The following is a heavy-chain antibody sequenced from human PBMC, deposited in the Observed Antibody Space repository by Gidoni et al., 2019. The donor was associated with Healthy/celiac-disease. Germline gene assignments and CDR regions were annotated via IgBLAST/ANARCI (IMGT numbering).Heavy chain of an antibody. J-gene: IGHJ4*02. CDR2: IIPIFGTA. CDR1: GGTFSSYA. CDR3: AVSSSSSMALSATLDY. D-gene: IGHD6-6*01. V-gene: IGHV1-69*01. Sequence: QVQLVQSGAEVKKPGPSVKVSCKASGGTFSSYAISWVRQAPGQGLAWMGGIIPIFGTANYAQKFQGRVTITADESTSTAYMELSSLRSEDTAVYYCAVSSSSSMALSATLDYWGQGTLVTVSS.